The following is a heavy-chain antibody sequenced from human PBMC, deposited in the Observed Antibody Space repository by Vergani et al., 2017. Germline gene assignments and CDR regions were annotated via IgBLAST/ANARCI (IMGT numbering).Heavy chain of an antibody. CDR3: ARDFFGESHPDSNNWFDP. J-gene: IGHJ5*02. CDR1: GYSISSGYY. Sequence: QVQLQESGPGLVKPSETLSLTCAVSGYSISSGYYWGWIRQPPGKGLEWIGSIYHSGSTYYNPSLKSRVTISVYTSKNQFSLKLSSVTAADTAVYYCARDFFGESHPDSNNWFDPWGQGTLVTVSS. V-gene: IGHV4-38-2*02. CDR2: IYHSGST. D-gene: IGHD3-3*01.